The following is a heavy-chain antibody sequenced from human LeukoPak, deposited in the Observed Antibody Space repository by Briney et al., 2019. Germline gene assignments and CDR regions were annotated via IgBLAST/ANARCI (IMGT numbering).Heavy chain of an antibody. CDR3: AKDRVYYYDSSGYYRPLGGFDY. J-gene: IGHJ4*02. CDR1: GFTFSSYA. D-gene: IGHD3-22*01. CDR2: ISGSGGST. V-gene: IGHV3-23*01. Sequence: GGSLRLSCAASGFTFSSYAMSWVRQAPGKGLEWVLAISGSGGSTYYADSVKGRFTISRDDSKNTLYLQMNSLRAEDTAVYYCAKDRVYYYDSSGYYRPLGGFDYWGQGTLVTVSS.